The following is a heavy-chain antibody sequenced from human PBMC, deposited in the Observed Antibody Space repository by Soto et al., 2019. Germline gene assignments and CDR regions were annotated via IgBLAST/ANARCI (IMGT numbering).Heavy chain of an antibody. CDR2: IIPIFGTA. CDR3: ARAGGIQLYAARITYYYYGMDV. V-gene: IGHV1-69*01. J-gene: IGHJ6*02. CDR1: GGTFSSYA. D-gene: IGHD5-18*01. Sequence: QVQLVQSGAEVKKPGSSVKVSCKASGGTFSSYAISWVRQAPGQGLEWMGGIIPIFGTANYAQKFQGRVTITADESTSTADMELSSLRSEDTAVYYCARAGGIQLYAARITYYYYGMDVWGQGTTVTVSS.